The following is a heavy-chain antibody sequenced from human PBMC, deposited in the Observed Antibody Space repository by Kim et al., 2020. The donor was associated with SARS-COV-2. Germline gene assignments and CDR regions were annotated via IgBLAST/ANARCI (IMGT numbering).Heavy chain of an antibody. Sequence: SETLSLTCTVSGGSISSGGYYWSWIRQHPGKGLEWIGYIYYSGSTYYNPSLKSRVTISVDTSKNQFSLKLSSVTAADTAVYYCARVTRKWWIYWGQGTLVTVSS. D-gene: IGHD2-8*01. CDR1: GGSISSGGYY. J-gene: IGHJ4*02. CDR3: ARVTRKWWIY. CDR2: IYYSGST. V-gene: IGHV4-31*03.